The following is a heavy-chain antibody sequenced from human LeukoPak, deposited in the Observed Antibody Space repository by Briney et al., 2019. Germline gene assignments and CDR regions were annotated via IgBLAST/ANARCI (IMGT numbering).Heavy chain of an antibody. CDR2: VSWNSDHI. CDR3: TRSPSFTLGGGYLDP. J-gene: IGHJ5*02. V-gene: IGHV3-9*01. CDR1: GFMFHDYV. D-gene: IGHD2-21*02. Sequence: GGSLRLSCVGSGFMFHDYVMHWVRQVPGMGLEWVAGVSWNSDHIGYADSVKGRFTISRDNDRNTLHLEMKSLRVDDTAIYFCTRSPSFTLGGGYLDPWGLGSLVTVSS.